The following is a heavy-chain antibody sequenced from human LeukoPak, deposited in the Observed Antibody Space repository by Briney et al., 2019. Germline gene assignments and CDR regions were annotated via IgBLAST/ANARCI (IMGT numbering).Heavy chain of an antibody. J-gene: IGHJ4*02. D-gene: IGHD3-3*01. CDR1: GGSISRYY. CDR3: ARGDFWSGAPTD. CDR2: IYYTGRA. Sequence: MPSETLSLTCTVSGGSISRYYWSWIRQPPGTGLEWIGYIYYTGRADYNPSLKSRVSMSVDTSQNQFSLRVNSMTAADTAVYYCARGDFWSGAPTDWGQGTLVTVSS. V-gene: IGHV4-59*01.